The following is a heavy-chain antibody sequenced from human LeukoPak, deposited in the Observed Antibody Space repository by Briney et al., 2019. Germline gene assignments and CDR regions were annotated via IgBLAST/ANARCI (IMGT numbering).Heavy chain of an antibody. CDR3: ARDGTGIASFAH. Sequence: PGRSLRLSCAASGFTFSGSGMNWVRQAAGKGLQWVAYVSGSSTSMFYSDSVKGRFTISRDNAKNSLYLQMNSLRGEDAAVYYCARDGTGIASFAHWGQGTLVTVSS. J-gene: IGHJ4*02. V-gene: IGHV3-48*01. D-gene: IGHD6-13*01. CDR1: GFTFSGSG. CDR2: VSGSSTSM.